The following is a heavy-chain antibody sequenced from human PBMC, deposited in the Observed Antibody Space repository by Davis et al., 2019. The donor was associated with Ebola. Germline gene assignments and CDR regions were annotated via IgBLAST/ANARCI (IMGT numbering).Heavy chain of an antibody. J-gene: IGHJ6*03. Sequence: GKSLKISCAASGFTFSSYSMNWVRQAPGKGLEWVSSISSSSSYIYYADSVKGRFTISRDNAKNSLYLQMNSLRAEDTAVYYCARDDIVVVPAYMDVWGKGTTVTVSS. V-gene: IGHV3-21*01. D-gene: IGHD2-2*01. CDR3: ARDDIVVVPAYMDV. CDR1: GFTFSSYS. CDR2: ISSSSSYI.